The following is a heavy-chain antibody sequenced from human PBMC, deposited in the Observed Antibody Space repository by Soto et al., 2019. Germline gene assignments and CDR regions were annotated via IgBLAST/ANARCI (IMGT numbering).Heavy chain of an antibody. Sequence: PGESLKISCKGSGYSFTSYWIGWVRQMPGKGLEWMGIIYPGDSDTRYSPSFQGQVTISADKSISTAYLQWSSLKASDTAMYYCARPTPDFWSGYTGAPSYYYYYMDVWGKGTTVTVSS. J-gene: IGHJ6*03. CDR3: ARPTPDFWSGYTGAPSYYYYYMDV. V-gene: IGHV5-51*01. D-gene: IGHD3-3*01. CDR1: GYSFTSYW. CDR2: IYPGDSDT.